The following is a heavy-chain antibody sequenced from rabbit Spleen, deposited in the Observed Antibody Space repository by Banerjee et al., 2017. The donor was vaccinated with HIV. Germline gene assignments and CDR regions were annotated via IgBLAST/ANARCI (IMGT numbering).Heavy chain of an antibody. D-gene: IGHD1-1*01. J-gene: IGHJ6*01. Sequence: QSLEESGGGLVKPGASLTLTCKASGFSFSSGFDMCWVRQAPGKGLEWIACIDAGSSGFTYFATWAKGRFTISKISSTTVTLQMTRLTAADTATYFCARDTSSSFSSYGMDLWGQGTLVTVS. CDR3: ARDTSSSFSSYGMDL. V-gene: IGHV1S40*01. CDR1: GFSFSSGFD. CDR2: IDAGSSGFT.